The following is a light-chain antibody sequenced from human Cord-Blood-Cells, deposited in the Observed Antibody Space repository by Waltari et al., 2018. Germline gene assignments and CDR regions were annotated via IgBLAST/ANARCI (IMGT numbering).Light chain of an antibody. CDR3: SSYTSSSAYV. CDR1: SSAVGGYNY. J-gene: IGLJ1*01. V-gene: IGLV2-14*03. Sequence: QSALTQPASVSGSPGQSITISCTGTSSAVGGYNYVSWYQQHPGKAPKLMMYDVSNRPSGVSNHFSGSKSGNTASLTISGLQAEDEADYYCSSYTSSSAYVFGTGTKVTVL. CDR2: DVS.